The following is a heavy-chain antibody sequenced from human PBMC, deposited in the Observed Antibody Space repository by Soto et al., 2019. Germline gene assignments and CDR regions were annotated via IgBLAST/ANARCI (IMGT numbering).Heavy chain of an antibody. CDR2: INHSGST. J-gene: IGHJ4*02. Sequence: QVQLQQWGAGLLKPSETLSLTCAVYGGSFSGYYWSWIRQPPGKGLEWIGEINHSGSTNSKPSLKSRVTISVDTSKNQFSLKLSSVTAADTAVYYCARGLPPYGDYGSVVDYWGQGTLVTVSS. V-gene: IGHV4-34*01. CDR3: ARGLPPYGDYGSVVDY. D-gene: IGHD4-17*01. CDR1: GGSFSGYY.